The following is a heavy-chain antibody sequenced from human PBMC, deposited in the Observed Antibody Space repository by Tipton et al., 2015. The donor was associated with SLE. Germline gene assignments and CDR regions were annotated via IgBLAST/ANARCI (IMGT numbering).Heavy chain of an antibody. V-gene: IGHV4-39*07. Sequence: LRLSCTVSGDSISSSTHYWGWLRQPPGKGLEWIGNILYTGRTYYNPSLKSRVTISVDTSNHQFSLKLTSVTAADTAVYFCARLKIAALDTFDIWGQGTLVAVSS. D-gene: IGHD6-6*01. J-gene: IGHJ3*02. CDR1: GDSISSSTHY. CDR3: ARLKIAALDTFDI. CDR2: ILYTGRT.